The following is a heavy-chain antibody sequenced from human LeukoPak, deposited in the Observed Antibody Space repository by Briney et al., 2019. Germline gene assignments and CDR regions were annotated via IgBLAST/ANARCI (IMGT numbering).Heavy chain of an antibody. CDR2: VNHGGST. CDR1: GGSFSGYY. Sequence: SETLSLTCAVYGGSFSGYYWSWIRQPPGKGLEWIGEVNHGGSTNYNPSLKSRVTISIDTSKNQFSLKLSSVTAADTAVYYCARVTQIPHSSTVSYYYGMDVWGQGTTVTVSS. J-gene: IGHJ6*02. V-gene: IGHV4-34*01. D-gene: IGHD2-2*01. CDR3: ARVTQIPHSSTVSYYYGMDV.